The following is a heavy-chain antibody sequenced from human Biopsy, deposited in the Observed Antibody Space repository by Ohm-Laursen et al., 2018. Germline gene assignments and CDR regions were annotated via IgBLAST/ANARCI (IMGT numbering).Heavy chain of an antibody. V-gene: IGHV4-59*01. CDR3: ARATNSTGWPYYYFYGMDV. J-gene: IGHJ6*02. Sequence: SETLSLTCTVSGGSISSDHWSWIRQTPGKGLEWIGYIYYSGSTNYNPSLKSRVTISVDTSKNQFSLRLNSVTAADTAVHYCARATNSTGWPYYYFYGMDVWGQGTTVTVSS. D-gene: IGHD2/OR15-2a*01. CDR2: IYYSGST. CDR1: GGSISSDH.